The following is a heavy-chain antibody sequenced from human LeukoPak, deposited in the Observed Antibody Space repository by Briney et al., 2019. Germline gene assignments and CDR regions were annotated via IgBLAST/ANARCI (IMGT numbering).Heavy chain of an antibody. CDR2: IIPIFGTA. CDR1: GGTFSSYA. J-gene: IGHJ6*03. Sequence: AASVKVSCKASGGTFSSYAISWVRQAPGQGLEWMGGIIPIFGTANYAQKFQGRVTITTDESTSTAYMELSSLRSEDTAVYYCARAAELRFLEWLLKRYYYYMDVWGKGTTVTVSS. D-gene: IGHD3-3*01. CDR3: ARAAELRFLEWLLKRYYYYMDV. V-gene: IGHV1-69*05.